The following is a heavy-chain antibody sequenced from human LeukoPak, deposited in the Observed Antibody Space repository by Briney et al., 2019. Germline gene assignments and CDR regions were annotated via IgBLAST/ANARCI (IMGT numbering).Heavy chain of an antibody. CDR3: TTGFFGVVNDAFDI. CDR1: GFTFSNAW. Sequence: GGSLRLSCAASGFTFSNAWMNWVRQAPGKGLEWVGRIYSKTDGGTTDYATPVKGRFTISRDDSKNTLYLQMNSLKTEDTAVYYCTTGFFGVVNDAFDIWGQGTTVTVSS. CDR2: IYSKTDGGTT. D-gene: IGHD3-3*01. J-gene: IGHJ3*02. V-gene: IGHV3-15*01.